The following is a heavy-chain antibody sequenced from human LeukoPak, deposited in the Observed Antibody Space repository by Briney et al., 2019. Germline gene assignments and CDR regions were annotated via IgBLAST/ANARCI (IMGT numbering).Heavy chain of an antibody. D-gene: IGHD1-26*01. CDR1: GGSITSSSFY. V-gene: IGHV4-39*01. J-gene: IGHJ4*02. CDR3: AALSGAGGSYLIDY. CDR2: IYHSGIT. Sequence: SETLSLTCTVSGGSITSSSFYWGWIRQSPGKGLEWIGNIYHSGITDSNPSLKSRLTISVDSSKSQFSLKLTSVTAADTAVYYCAALSGAGGSYLIDYWGQGTLVTISS.